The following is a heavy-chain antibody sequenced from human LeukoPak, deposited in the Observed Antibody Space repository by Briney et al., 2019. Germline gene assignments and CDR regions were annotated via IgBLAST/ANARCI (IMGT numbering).Heavy chain of an antibody. Sequence: PGGSLRLSCAASGFTFSSYDMHWVRQATGKGLEWVSAIGTAGDTYYPGSVKGRFTISRENAKNSLYLQMNSLRAGDTAVYYCARGGYSGYDNPIDYWGQGTLVTVSS. J-gene: IGHJ4*02. CDR1: GFTFSSYD. V-gene: IGHV3-13*01. CDR2: IGTAGDT. CDR3: ARGGYSGYDNPIDY. D-gene: IGHD5-12*01.